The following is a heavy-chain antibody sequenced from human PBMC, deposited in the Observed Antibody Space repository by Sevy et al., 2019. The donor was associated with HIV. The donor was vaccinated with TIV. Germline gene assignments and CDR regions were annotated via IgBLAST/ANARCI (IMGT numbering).Heavy chain of an antibody. CDR3: ARHHASYGVTGYYYYYGLDV. CDR1: GYTFTSYW. D-gene: IGHD4-17*01. CDR2: IYPDDSDT. J-gene: IGHJ6*02. Sequence: GESLKSSCKGSGYTFTSYWIGWVRQMPGKGLEWMGIIYPDDSDTRYSPSFQGQVTISADKSISTAYLQWSSLKASDTAMYYCARHHASYGVTGYYYYYGLDVRGQGTTVTVSS. V-gene: IGHV5-51*01.